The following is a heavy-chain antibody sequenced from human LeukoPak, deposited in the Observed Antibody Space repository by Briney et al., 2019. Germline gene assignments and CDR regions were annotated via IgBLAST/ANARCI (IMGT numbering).Heavy chain of an antibody. D-gene: IGHD6-13*01. J-gene: IGHJ4*02. CDR2: ISSIGVST. CDR3: ASRIATAGSVDY. CDR1: GFTFSSYA. Sequence: PGGSLRLSCAASGFTFSSYAMNWVRQAPGKGLEWVSTISSIGVSTYYADSVKGRFTISRDNSKNTLHLQMNTLRAEDTAVYYCASRIATAGSVDYWGQGTLVAVSS. V-gene: IGHV3-23*01.